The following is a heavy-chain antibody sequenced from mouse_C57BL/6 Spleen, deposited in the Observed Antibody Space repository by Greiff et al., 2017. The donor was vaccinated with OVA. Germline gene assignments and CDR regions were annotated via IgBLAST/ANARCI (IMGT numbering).Heavy chain of an antibody. Sequence: EVKVVESGGGLVKPGGSLKLSCAASGFTFSDYGMHWVRQAPEKGLEWVAYISSGSSTIYYADTVKGRFTISRDNAKNTLFLQMTSLRSEDTAMYYCARNYGSSYGYAMDYWGQRTSVTDSS. V-gene: IGHV5-17*01. CDR1: GFTFSDYG. D-gene: IGHD1-1*01. CDR2: ISSGSSTI. CDR3: ARNYGSSYGYAMDY. J-gene: IGHJ4*01.